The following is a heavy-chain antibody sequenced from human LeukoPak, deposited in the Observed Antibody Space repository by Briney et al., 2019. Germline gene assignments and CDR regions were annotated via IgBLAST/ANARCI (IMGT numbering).Heavy chain of an antibody. CDR2: IWYDGSNK. Sequence: GGSLRLSCAASGFTFSNYGMHWVRQAPGKGLEWVAFIWYDGSNKYYADSVKGRFTISRDNSKNTLYLQMNSLRAEDTAVYYCAKDWDYYDRGAFDIWGQGTMVTVSS. J-gene: IGHJ3*02. CDR3: AKDWDYYDRGAFDI. V-gene: IGHV3-30*02. CDR1: GFTFSNYG. D-gene: IGHD3-22*01.